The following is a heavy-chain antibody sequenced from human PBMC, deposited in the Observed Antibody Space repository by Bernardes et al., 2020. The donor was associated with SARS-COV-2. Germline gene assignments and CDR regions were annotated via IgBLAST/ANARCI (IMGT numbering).Heavy chain of an antibody. Sequence: ASVKVSCKASGYTFTSYDINWVRQATGQGLEWMGWMNPNSGNTGYAQKFQGRVTMTRNTSISTAYMELSSLRSEDKSVYYCARAYVFWSGYYSYYYYGMDVLGQGTTVTVSS. CDR1: GYTFTSYD. D-gene: IGHD3-3*01. J-gene: IGHJ6*02. V-gene: IGHV1-8*01. CDR2: MNPNSGNT. CDR3: ARAYVFWSGYYSYYYYGMDV.